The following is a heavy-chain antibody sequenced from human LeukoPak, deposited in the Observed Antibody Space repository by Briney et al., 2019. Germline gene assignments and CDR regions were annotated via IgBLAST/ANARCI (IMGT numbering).Heavy chain of an antibody. Sequence: SETLSLTCTVSGGSISSYYWSWTRQPPGKGLEWIGYIYYSGSTNYNPSLKSRVTISVDTSKNQFSLKLSSVTAADTAVYYCARGTTIFGVVTLGYYYYMDVWGKGTTVTVSS. CDR2: IYYSGST. CDR1: GGSISSYY. D-gene: IGHD3-3*01. CDR3: ARGTTIFGVVTLGYYYYMDV. V-gene: IGHV4-59*01. J-gene: IGHJ6*03.